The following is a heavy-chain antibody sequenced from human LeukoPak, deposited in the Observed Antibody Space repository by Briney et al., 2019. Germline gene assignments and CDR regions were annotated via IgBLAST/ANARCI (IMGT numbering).Heavy chain of an antibody. CDR1: GFTFSTYG. Sequence: PGRSLRLSCAASGFTFSTYGMHWVRQAPGKGLEWVAVIWYDGSDKYYADSVKGRFTISRDNSKNTLYLQMNSLRAEDTAVYYCARDRNVDYFDYWGQGTLVTVAS. V-gene: IGHV3-33*01. D-gene: IGHD1-1*01. CDR2: IWYDGSDK. J-gene: IGHJ4*02. CDR3: ARDRNVDYFDY.